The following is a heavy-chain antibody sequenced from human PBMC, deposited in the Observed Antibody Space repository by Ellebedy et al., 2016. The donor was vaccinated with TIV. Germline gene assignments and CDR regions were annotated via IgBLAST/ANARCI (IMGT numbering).Heavy chain of an antibody. J-gene: IGHJ6*03. Sequence: GGSLRLSXAASGFTFSSYSMNWVRQAPGKGLEWVSSISSSSSYIYYADSVKGRFTISRDNAKNSLYLQMNSLRAEDTAVYYCARRTRSGNVYYYYMDVWGKGTTVTVSS. V-gene: IGHV3-21*01. CDR1: GFTFSSYS. D-gene: IGHD3-3*01. CDR3: ARRTRSGNVYYYYMDV. CDR2: ISSSSSYI.